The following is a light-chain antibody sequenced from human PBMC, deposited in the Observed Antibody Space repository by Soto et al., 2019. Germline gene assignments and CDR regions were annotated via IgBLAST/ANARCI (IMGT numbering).Light chain of an antibody. J-gene: IGKJ1*01. Sequence: DIQMTQSPSSLPASVGDRITITCRASQSISRYLNWYQHKPGKAPKLLINAASSLERGVPSRFSGGGSGTDFTLNISSLQPDDFATYYCQQNYRATPWTFGQGTKVDIK. CDR2: AAS. V-gene: IGKV1-39*01. CDR3: QQNYRATPWT. CDR1: QSISRY.